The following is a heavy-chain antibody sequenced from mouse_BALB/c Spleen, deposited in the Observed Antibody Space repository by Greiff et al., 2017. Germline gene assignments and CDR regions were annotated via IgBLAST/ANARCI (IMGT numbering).Heavy chain of an antibody. CDR3: ARSDGYSGAMDY. Sequence: EVQGVESGGGLVKPGGSLKLSCAASGFTFSDYYMYWVRQTPEKRLEWVATISDGGSYTYYPDSVKGRFTISRDNAKNNLYLQMSSLKSEDTAMYYCARSDGYSGAMDYWGQGTSVTVSS. CDR2: ISDGGSYT. V-gene: IGHV5-4*02. D-gene: IGHD2-3*01. CDR1: GFTFSDYY. J-gene: IGHJ4*01.